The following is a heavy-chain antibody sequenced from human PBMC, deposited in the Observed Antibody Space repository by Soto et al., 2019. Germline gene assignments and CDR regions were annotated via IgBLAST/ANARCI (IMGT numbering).Heavy chain of an antibody. CDR2: IKQDGSEK. CDR1: GFTFSSYW. CDR3: ARDCTNNYYYYYMDV. J-gene: IGHJ6*03. D-gene: IGHD2-8*01. V-gene: IGHV3-7*01. Sequence: GGSLRLSCAASGFTFSSYWMSWVRQAPGKGLEWVANIKQDGSEKYYVDSVKGRFTISRDNAKNSLYLQMNSLRAEDTAVYYCARDCTNNYYYYYMDVWGKGTTVTVSS.